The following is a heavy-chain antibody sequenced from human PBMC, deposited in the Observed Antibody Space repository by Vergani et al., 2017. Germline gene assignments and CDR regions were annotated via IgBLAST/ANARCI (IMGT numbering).Heavy chain of an antibody. CDR3: ARETVVTSWDGYRFHYMDV. V-gene: IGHV4-61*02. D-gene: IGHD3-16*02. CDR1: GSAVNSGSNF. J-gene: IGHJ6*03. Sequence: QVQLQESGPGLVKPSQTLSLTCSVSGSAVNSGSNFWTWIRQPAGKGLEWIGRTSTDGSTHYNPSLKSRVTVSVDTSRTQISRRLTSVTAEDTAVYYCARETVVTSWDGYRFHYMDVWGKGTTVTVSS. CDR2: TSTDGST.